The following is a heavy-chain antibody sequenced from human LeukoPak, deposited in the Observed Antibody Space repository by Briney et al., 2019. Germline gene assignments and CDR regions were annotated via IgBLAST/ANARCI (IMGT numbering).Heavy chain of an antibody. D-gene: IGHD2-2*01. J-gene: IGHJ3*02. CDR2: ISGSGSDT. Sequence: GGSLRLPCAASGFTFSSYAMSWVRQAPGKGLEWVSAISGSGSDTEYADSVKGRFTISRDNSKNTLYLQMSSLRVEDTAVYYCAKCSATCYANAFDIWGQGTMVTVSS. CDR3: AKCSATCYANAFDI. V-gene: IGHV3-23*01. CDR1: GFTFSSYA.